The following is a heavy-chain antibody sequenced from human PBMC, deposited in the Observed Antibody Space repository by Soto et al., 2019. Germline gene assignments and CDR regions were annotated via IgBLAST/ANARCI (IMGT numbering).Heavy chain of an antibody. V-gene: IGHV5-51*01. CDR3: ARTDGYEIEY. J-gene: IGHJ4*02. Sequence: PGEALKSSCQGSVDSICNYWNAWERQMPGKGLAWMGTIYPGDSDPISSPPFQGPVTISADKSTTTVYLQWSSLKASDTAMYYCARTDGYEIEYWGQGTLVTVS. CDR1: VDSICNYW. CDR2: IYPGDSDP. D-gene: IGHD5-12*01.